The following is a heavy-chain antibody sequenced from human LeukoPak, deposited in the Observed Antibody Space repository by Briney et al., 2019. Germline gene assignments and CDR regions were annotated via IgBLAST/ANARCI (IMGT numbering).Heavy chain of an antibody. Sequence: SETLSLTCTVSSGSISTAYYWGWIRQPPGKGLEWIGTIHFSGSIYFNPSLKSRVTISRDTSKNQFSLRLSSVTAADTAVYYCARGFNKGIPIDYWGQGTLVTVSS. CDR3: ARGFNKGIPIDY. J-gene: IGHJ4*02. V-gene: IGHV4-38-2*02. CDR2: IHFSGSI. D-gene: IGHD2/OR15-2a*01. CDR1: SGSISTAYY.